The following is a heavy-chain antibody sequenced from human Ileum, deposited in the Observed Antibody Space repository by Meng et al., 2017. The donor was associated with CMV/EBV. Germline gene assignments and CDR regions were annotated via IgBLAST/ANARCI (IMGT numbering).Heavy chain of an antibody. CDR3: AKDGRDCSGTSCHGRYFDY. V-gene: IGHV3-9*01. D-gene: IGHD2-2*01. J-gene: IGHJ4*02. CDR2: ISWNTGSV. CDR1: GFTFDDYA. Sequence: GGSLRLSCATSGFTFDDYAMHWVRQAPGKGLEWVSGISWNTGSVGYADSVQGRFTISRDNAKNSLYLQLDSLRAEDTALYYCAKDGRDCSGTSCHGRYFDYWGQGTMVTVSS.